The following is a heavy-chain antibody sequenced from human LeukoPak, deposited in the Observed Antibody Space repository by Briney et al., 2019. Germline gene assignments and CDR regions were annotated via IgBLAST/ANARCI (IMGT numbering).Heavy chain of an antibody. D-gene: IGHD3-10*01. J-gene: IGHJ6*02. CDR2: IIPILGIA. V-gene: IGHV1-69*10. CDR1: GGTFSSYA. CDR3: ASRFGPMVQYRYYYYYHGMDV. Sequence: SVKVSCKASGGTFSSYAISWVRQAPGQGLEWMGRIIPILGIATYAQKFQGRVTITADKSTSTAYMELSSLRSEDTAVYYCASRFGPMVQYRYYYYYHGMDVWGQGTTVTVSS.